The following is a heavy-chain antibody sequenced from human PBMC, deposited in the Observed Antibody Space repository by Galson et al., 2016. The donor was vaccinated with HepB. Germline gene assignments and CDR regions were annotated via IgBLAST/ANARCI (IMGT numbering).Heavy chain of an antibody. CDR2: VTPSSGGT. J-gene: IGHJ5*01. Sequence: SVKVSCKASGYTFTGYYVHWVRQAPGQGLEWVGWVTPSSGGTKYAQKFQGRVTMTRDTSISTAYMEVTGLTSDDTAVYCCARLDTDSSGYYQVGWFDSWGQGTLVTVSS. V-gene: IGHV1-2*02. CDR1: GYTFTGYY. D-gene: IGHD3-22*01. CDR3: ARLDTDSSGYYQVGWFDS.